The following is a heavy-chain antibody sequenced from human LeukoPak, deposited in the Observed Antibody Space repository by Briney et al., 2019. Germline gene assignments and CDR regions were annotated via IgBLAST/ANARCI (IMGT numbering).Heavy chain of an antibody. V-gene: IGHV3-7*04. CDR1: GFTFSSYY. Sequence: AGGSLRLSCAASGFTFSSYYMSWVRQAPGKGLEWVANIKQDGSEKNYVDSVKGRFTISRDNAKNSLYLQMNSLRAEDTAVYYCARDPEIPLDYWGQGTLVTVSS. CDR2: IKQDGSEK. CDR3: ARDPEIPLDY. D-gene: IGHD1-14*01. J-gene: IGHJ4*02.